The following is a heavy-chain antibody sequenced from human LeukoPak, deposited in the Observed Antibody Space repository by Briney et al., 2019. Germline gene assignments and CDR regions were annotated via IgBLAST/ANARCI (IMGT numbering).Heavy chain of an antibody. CDR2: IKQDGSEK. J-gene: IGHJ4*02. CDR1: GFTFSSYW. V-gene: IGHV3-7*01. CDR3: ARVYHSSSGRAIDY. Sequence: GGSLRLSCAASGFTFSSYWMNWARQAPGKGLEWVANIKQDGSEKYYVDSVKGRSTISRDNAKNSLYLQMNSLRAEDTALYYCARVYHSSSGRAIDYWGQGTLVTVSS. D-gene: IGHD6-6*01.